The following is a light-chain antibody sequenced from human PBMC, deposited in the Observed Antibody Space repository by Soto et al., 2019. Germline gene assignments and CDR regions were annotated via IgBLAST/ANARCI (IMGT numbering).Light chain of an antibody. CDR2: EVS. V-gene: IGLV2-8*01. Sequence: QSALTQPPSASGSPGQSVTISCTGTSSDVGGYNYVSWYQQHPGTAPKLMIYEVSKRPSGVPDRFSGSKSGNTASLTVSGLEAEEEADYCCSSYAGSNNLVFGGGTQLTVL. J-gene: IGLJ2*01. CDR1: SSDVGGYNY. CDR3: SSYAGSNNLV.